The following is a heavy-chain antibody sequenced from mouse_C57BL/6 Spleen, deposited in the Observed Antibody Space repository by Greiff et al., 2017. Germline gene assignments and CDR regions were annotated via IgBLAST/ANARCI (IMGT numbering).Heavy chain of an antibody. CDR1: GYTFTSYW. D-gene: IGHD1-1*01. V-gene: IGHV1-74*01. J-gene: IGHJ2*01. Sequence: QVQLQQSGAELVKPGASVKVSCKASGYTFTSYWMHWVKQRPGQGLEWIGRIHPSDSDTNYNQKFKGKATLTVDKSSSPAYMQLSSLTSEDSAVYYCAIHGSSFYYFDYWGQGTTLTVSS. CDR3: AIHGSSFYYFDY. CDR2: IHPSDSDT.